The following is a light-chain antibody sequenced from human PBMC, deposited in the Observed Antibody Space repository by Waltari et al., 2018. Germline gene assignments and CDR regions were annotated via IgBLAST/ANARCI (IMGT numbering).Light chain of an antibody. J-gene: IGLJ3*02. CDR2: DVS. CDR1: SSDIGAYNF. Sequence: QSALTQPASVSGSPGQAIAISCTGTSSDIGAYNFVSWYQQHPGKAPKRMIHDVSNRPAGVSNRFSGSKSGNTASLTISGLQTEDEADYYCSSYTISRTRVFGGGTKLTVL. V-gene: IGLV2-14*03. CDR3: SSYTISRTRV.